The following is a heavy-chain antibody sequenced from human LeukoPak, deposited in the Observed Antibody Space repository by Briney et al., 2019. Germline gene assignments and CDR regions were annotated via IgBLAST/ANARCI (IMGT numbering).Heavy chain of an antibody. D-gene: IGHD5-18*01. V-gene: IGHV4-59*01. CDR2: IYYSGST. Sequence: SETLSLTCTVSGGSISSYYWSWIRQPPGKGLEWIGYIYYSGSTYYNPSLKSRVTISVDTSKNQFSLKLSSVTAADTAVYCCARTVDTAMGYYFDYWGQGTLVTVSS. CDR1: GGSISSYY. J-gene: IGHJ4*02. CDR3: ARTVDTAMGYYFDY.